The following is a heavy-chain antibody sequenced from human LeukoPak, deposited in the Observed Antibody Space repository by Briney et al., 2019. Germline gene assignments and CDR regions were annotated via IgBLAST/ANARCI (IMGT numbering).Heavy chain of an antibody. V-gene: IGHV1-69*05. CDR1: GGTFSSYA. J-gene: IGHJ4*02. CDR3: ARDRHRRHYYDSSLHPPLDY. Sequence: SVKVSCKASGGTFSSYAISWVRQAPGQGLEWMGGIIPIFGTANYAQKLQGRVTMTTDTSTSTAYMDLRSLRSDGTAVYYCARDRHRRHYYDSSLHPPLDYWGQGTLVTVSS. D-gene: IGHD3-22*01. CDR2: IIPIFGTA.